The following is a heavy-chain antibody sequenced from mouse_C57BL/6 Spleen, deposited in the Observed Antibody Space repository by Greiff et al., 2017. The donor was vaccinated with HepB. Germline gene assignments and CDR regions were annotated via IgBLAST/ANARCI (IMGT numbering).Heavy chain of an antibody. CDR2: ISDGGSYT. Sequence: EVKLMESGGGLVKPGGSLKLSCAASGFTFSSYAMSWVRQTPEKRLEWVATISDGGSYTYYPDNVKGRFTISRDNAKNNLYLQMSHLKSEDTAMYYCARDGRYYGNSGFAYWGQGTLVTVSA. V-gene: IGHV5-4*01. CDR1: GFTFSSYA. D-gene: IGHD2-1*01. CDR3: ARDGRYYGNSGFAY. J-gene: IGHJ3*01.